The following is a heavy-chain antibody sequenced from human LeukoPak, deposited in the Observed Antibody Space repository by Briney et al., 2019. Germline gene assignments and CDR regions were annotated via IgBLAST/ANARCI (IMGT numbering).Heavy chain of an antibody. CDR2: ISAGNGNT. CDR3: ASAPMTPQYSQY. J-gene: IGHJ1*01. CDR1: GYTFTIYS. V-gene: IGHV1-18*01. Sequence: AAVKVSFKSSGYTFTIYSISLVRQAPGQGLEWMGWISAGNGNTNYAQKLQGRVTMTTDTSTSTACMELRSLRSDDTAVYYCASAPMTPQYSQYWGQGTLVTVSS.